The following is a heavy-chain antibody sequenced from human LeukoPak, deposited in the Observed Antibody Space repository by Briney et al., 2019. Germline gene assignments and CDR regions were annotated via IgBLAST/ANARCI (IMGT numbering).Heavy chain of an antibody. V-gene: IGHV3-48*01. Sequence: PGGSLRLSCAASGFTLSYYSMEWVRQAPGEGLEWVSHLSRSTTTIYYADSVKGRFTISRDNAKNSLYLQMNSLRADDTAVYYCARVLLERPGIDSFDIRGRGTTVTVSS. J-gene: IGHJ3*02. CDR2: LSRSTTTI. CDR3: ARVLLERPGIDSFDI. CDR1: GFTLSYYS. D-gene: IGHD1-1*01.